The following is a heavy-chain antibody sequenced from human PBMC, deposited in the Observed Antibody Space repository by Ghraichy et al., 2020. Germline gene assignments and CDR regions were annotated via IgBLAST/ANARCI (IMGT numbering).Heavy chain of an antibody. Sequence: GGSLRLSCAASGFTFSSYSMNWVRQAPGKGLEWVSSISSSSSYIYYADSVKGRFTISRDNAKNSLYLQMNSLRAEDTAVYYCARDQNSWKRESCVDYWGQGTLVTVSS. V-gene: IGHV3-21*01. D-gene: IGHD1-20*01. CDR2: ISSSSSYI. J-gene: IGHJ4*02. CDR1: GFTFSSYS. CDR3: ARDQNSWKRESCVDY.